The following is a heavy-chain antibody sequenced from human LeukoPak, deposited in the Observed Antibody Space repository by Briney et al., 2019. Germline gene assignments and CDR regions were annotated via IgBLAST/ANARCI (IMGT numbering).Heavy chain of an antibody. CDR2: ISSSSYI. D-gene: IGHD3-22*01. Sequence: PGGSLRLSCAASGFTFSSYSMNWVRQAPGKGLEWVSSISSSSYIYYADSVKGRFTISRDNSKNTFHLQMNSLRAEDTAVYYCARRAGDYSHPYDYWGQGTLVTVSS. V-gene: IGHV3-21*04. CDR1: GFTFSSYS. J-gene: IGHJ4*02. CDR3: ARRAGDYSHPYDY.